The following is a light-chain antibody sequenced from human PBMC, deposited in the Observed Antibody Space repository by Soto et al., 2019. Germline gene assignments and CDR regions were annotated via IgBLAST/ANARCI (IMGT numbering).Light chain of an antibody. CDR2: DVS. CDR1: SSDVGAYNY. V-gene: IGLV2-14*01. CDR3: SSYTSSSTRV. J-gene: IGLJ1*01. Sequence: QSALTQPASVSASPGQSITISCTGTSSDVGAYNYVSWYQQHPGKAPKLMIYDVSNRPSGVSNRFSGFKSGNTASLTISGLQAEDEVDYYCSSYTSSSTRVFGTGTKVTVL.